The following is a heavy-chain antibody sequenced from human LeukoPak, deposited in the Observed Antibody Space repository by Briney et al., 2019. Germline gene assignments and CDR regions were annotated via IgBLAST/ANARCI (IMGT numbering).Heavy chain of an antibody. CDR1: GFTFSSYA. CDR2: ISGSGGST. CDR3: AKDRPYCSGGSCYLYYFDY. D-gene: IGHD2-15*01. J-gene: IGHJ4*02. V-gene: IGHV3-23*01. Sequence: PGGSLRLSCAASGFTFSSYAMSWVRQAPGKGLEWVSAISGSGGSTYYADSVKGRFTISRDNSKNTLYLQMNSLRAEDTAVYYCAKDRPYCSGGSCYLYYFDYWGQGALVTVSS.